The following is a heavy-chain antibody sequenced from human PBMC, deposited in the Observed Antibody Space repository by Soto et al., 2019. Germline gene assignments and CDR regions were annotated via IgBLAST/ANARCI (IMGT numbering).Heavy chain of an antibody. Sequence: GGSLRLSCAASGFTFSSYAMSWVRQAPGKGLEWVSPISGSGVSTYYADSVKGRFTISRDNSKNTLYLQMNSLRVEDTAVYYCAKNYRGSGWTLFDKWGQGTLVTVSS. CDR1: GFTFSSYA. CDR2: ISGSGVST. CDR3: AKNYRGSGWTLFDK. J-gene: IGHJ4*02. D-gene: IGHD6-19*01. V-gene: IGHV3-23*01.